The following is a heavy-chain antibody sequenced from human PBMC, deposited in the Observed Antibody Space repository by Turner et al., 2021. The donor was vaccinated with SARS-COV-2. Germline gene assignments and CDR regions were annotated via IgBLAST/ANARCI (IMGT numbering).Heavy chain of an antibody. CDR2: FDPEDGET. J-gene: IGHJ4*02. CDR3: TTGYAYCGGDCSIHY. V-gene: IGHV1-24*01. CDR1: GYTLTELS. D-gene: IGHD2-21*02. Sequence: QVQLVQSGAEVKKPGASVTVSCKVSGYTLTELSMHWVRQAPGKGLEWMGGFDPEDGETIYAQKFQGRVTMTEDTSTDTAYMELSSLRSEDTAVYYCTTGYAYCGGDCSIHYWGQGTLVTVSS.